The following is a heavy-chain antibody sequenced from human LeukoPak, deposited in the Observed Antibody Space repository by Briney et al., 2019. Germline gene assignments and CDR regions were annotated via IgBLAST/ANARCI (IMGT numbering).Heavy chain of an antibody. Sequence: ASVKVSCKVSEYTLTELSMHWVRQAPGKGLEWMGGFDPEDGETIYAQKFQGRVTMTEDTSTDTAYMELSSLRSEDTAVYYCATSPTSDSSGYPNFDYWGQGTLVTVSS. D-gene: IGHD3-22*01. V-gene: IGHV1-24*01. CDR2: FDPEDGET. CDR1: EYTLTELS. CDR3: ATSPTSDSSGYPNFDY. J-gene: IGHJ4*02.